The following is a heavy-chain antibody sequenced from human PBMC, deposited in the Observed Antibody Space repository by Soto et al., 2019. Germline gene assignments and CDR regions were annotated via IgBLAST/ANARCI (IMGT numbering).Heavy chain of an antibody. J-gene: IGHJ4*02. CDR1: GYIIKKYW. D-gene: IGHD3-16*01. CDR2: IFPDDSDT. CDR3: FRGGVTSRTFDY. Sequence: PGESLKISCKASGYIIKKYWIGWVRQMPGQDLEWMGIIFPDDSDTRYSPSFQGHVTISVDKSISTAYVQWSSLKASDSAIYYCFRGGVTSRTFDYWGQGTLVTVSS. V-gene: IGHV5-51*01.